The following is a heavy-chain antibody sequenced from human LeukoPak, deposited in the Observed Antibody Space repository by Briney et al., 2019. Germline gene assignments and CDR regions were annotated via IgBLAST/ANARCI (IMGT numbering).Heavy chain of an antibody. V-gene: IGHV3-21*04. CDR3: ARDRQNREGFCSGGTCSPPDS. J-gene: IGHJ5*01. CDR1: GFDFREHT. Sequence: GGSLRLSCVASGFDFREHTMNWVRQAPGKGLEWLSSITSNSDYLYHAVSLKDRFTISRNNAKSTLYLQMKRLTADDTAVYYCARDRQNREGFCSGGTCSPPDSWGPGTLVVVSS. CDR2: ITSNSDYL. D-gene: IGHD2-8*02.